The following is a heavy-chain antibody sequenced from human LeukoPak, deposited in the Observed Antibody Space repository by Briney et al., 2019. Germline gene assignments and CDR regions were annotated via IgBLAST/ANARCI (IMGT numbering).Heavy chain of an antibody. V-gene: IGHV3-11*04. CDR1: GFTFSDYY. Sequence: PGGSPRLSCAASGFTFSDYYMSWIRRAPGKGLEGVTYISSSSSTIYYADSVKGRFTISRDNDKNSLYLQMNSLRAEDTAVYYCAGETSGYDPWDYYYYYMDVWGKGTTVTVSS. CDR2: ISSSSSTI. J-gene: IGHJ6*03. D-gene: IGHD5-12*01. CDR3: AGETSGYDPWDYYYYYMDV.